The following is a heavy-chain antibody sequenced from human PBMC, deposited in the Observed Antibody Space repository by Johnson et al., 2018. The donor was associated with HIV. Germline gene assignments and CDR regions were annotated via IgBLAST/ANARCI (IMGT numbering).Heavy chain of an antibody. D-gene: IGHD6-13*01. V-gene: IGHV3-33*06. CDR2: IWYDGSNR. CDR3: AKDLYSSSWTNDAFDI. J-gene: IGHJ3*02. CDR1: GFTFSGYG. Sequence: QVQLVESGGGEVQPGRSLRLSCAASGFTFSGYGMHWVRQAPGKGLEWVAVIWYDGSNRYYADSVKGRFTISRDNSKNTLYLQMNRLRAEDTAVYYCAKDLYSSSWTNDAFDIWGQGT.